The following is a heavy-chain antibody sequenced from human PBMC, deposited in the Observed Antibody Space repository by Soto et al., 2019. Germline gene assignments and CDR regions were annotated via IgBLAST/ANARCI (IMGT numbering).Heavy chain of an antibody. D-gene: IGHD3-16*01. V-gene: IGHV1-3*01. CDR3: GKDHFPQLRGSSLDS. J-gene: IGHJ4*02. Sequence: GASVKFSCKASGYTFTSYAMHWVRQAPGQRLEWMGWINAGNGNTKYSQKFQGRVTITRDTSASTAYMELNSLREEDTALYYCGKDHFPQLRGSSLDSWGQGTLVTVSS. CDR1: GYTFTSYA. CDR2: INAGNGNT.